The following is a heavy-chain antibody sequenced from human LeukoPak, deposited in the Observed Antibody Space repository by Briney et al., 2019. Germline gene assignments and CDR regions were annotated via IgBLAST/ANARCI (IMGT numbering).Heavy chain of an antibody. CDR2: ISNDGSRK. D-gene: IGHD3-3*01. CDR1: GFTFSRHG. CDR3: ARDRAWNYFDY. V-gene: IGHV3-30*03. Sequence: GGSLRLSWAPSGFTFSRHGMHWVRQAPGKGLEWVAIISNDGSRKYYAHSVEGRFTISRDNSKNTLYLQMDSLRAEDTAVYYCARDRAWNYFDYWGQGTLVTVSS. J-gene: IGHJ4*02.